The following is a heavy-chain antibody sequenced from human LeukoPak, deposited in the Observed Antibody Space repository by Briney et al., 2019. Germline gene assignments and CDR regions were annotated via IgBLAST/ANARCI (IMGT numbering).Heavy chain of an antibody. CDR1: EFTVSSNH. Sequence: GGSLRLSCAASEFTVSSNHMSWVRQAPGKGLEWVSVIYSGGSASYADSVKGRFTISRDNSKNTLYLQMNSLRAEDTAVYYCAKDLQSYYYDSSGYYPYFQHWGQGTLVTVSS. J-gene: IGHJ1*01. CDR2: IYSGGSA. D-gene: IGHD3-22*01. V-gene: IGHV3-53*05. CDR3: AKDLQSYYYDSSGYYPYFQH.